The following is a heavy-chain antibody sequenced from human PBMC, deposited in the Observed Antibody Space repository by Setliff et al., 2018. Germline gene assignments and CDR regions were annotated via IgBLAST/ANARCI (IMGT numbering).Heavy chain of an antibody. Sequence: PGGSLRLSCAASGFTFSSYGMHWVRQAPGKGLEWVAVISYDGSNKYYADSVKGRFTISRDNSKNTLYLQMNSLRAEDTAVYYCANWYYYDSSGYFPDAFDIWGQGTMVTVSS. J-gene: IGHJ3*02. D-gene: IGHD3-22*01. V-gene: IGHV3-30*18. CDR1: GFTFSSYG. CDR2: ISYDGSNK. CDR3: ANWYYYDSSGYFPDAFDI.